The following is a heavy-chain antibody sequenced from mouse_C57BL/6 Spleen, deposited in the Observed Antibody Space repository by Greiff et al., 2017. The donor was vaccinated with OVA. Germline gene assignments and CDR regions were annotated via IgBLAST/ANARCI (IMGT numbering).Heavy chain of an antibody. CDR2: IRSKSNNYAT. D-gene: IGHD3-2*02. J-gene: IGHJ4*01. CDR3: VRRGYNYAMDY. CDR1: GFSFNTYA. Sequence: DVQLVESGGGLVQPKGSLKLSCAASGFSFNTYAMNWVRQAPGKGLEWVARIRSKSNNYATYYADSVKDRFTISRDDSESMLYLQMNNLKTEDTAMYYCVRRGYNYAMDYWGQGTSVTVSS. V-gene: IGHV10-1*01.